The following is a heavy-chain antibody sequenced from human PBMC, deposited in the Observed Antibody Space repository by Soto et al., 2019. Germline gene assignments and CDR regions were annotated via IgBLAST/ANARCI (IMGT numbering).Heavy chain of an antibody. CDR2: IYSGGAT. J-gene: IGHJ5*02. CDR1: GFSVSSSH. V-gene: IGHV3-53*01. D-gene: IGHD3-10*01. Sequence: GGSLRLSCAASGFSVSSSHMIWVRQAPGKGLEWVSVIYSGGATYYAVSVKGRFTISRDRSKNTVYLQMDGLRTEDTAVYHCAKLGPYGSESYSXRYNWIDPWGQGT. CDR3: AKLGPYGSESYSXRYNWIDP.